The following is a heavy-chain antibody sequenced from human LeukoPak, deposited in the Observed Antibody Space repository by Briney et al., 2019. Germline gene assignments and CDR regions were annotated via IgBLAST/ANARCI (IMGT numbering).Heavy chain of an antibody. CDR3: ARDHSNDFWSGSGPLYYMDV. V-gene: IGHV4-34*01. CDR2: INHSGST. Sequence: SETLSLTCAVYGGSFSGYYWSWIRQPPGKVLEWIGEINHSGSTNYNPSLKSRVTISVDTSKNQFSLKLSSVTAADTAVYYCARDHSNDFWSGSGPLYYMDVWGKGTTVTVSS. D-gene: IGHD3-3*01. J-gene: IGHJ6*03. CDR1: GGSFSGYY.